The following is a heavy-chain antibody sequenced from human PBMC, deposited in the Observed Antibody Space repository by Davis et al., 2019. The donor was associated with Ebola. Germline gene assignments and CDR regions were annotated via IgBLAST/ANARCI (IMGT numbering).Heavy chain of an antibody. CDR2: VHYSGST. J-gene: IGHJ5*02. CDR1: SGSISSSGYS. D-gene: IGHD1-26*01. CDR3: ARHSRGRYYSTRSGAPFPDT. Sequence: PSETLSLTCAVSSGSISSSGYSWSWIRQPPGKRLEWIAFVHYSGSTNLNSSLKSRVTISLDTSRNQFSLKLTSVTAADTAVYYCARHSRGRYYSTRSGAPFPDTWGQGNLVTVSS. V-gene: IGHV4-61*05.